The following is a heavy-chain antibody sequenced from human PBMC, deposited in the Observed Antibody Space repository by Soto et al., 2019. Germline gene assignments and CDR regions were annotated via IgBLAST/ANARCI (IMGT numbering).Heavy chain of an antibody. V-gene: IGHV1-46*03. Sequence: ASVKVSCKASGYTFTSYYMHCVRQAPGQGLEWMGIINPSGGSTTYAQKFQGRVTMTRDTSTSTVYMELSSLRSEDTAVYYCAREPQYCSSTSCYYNYYYYGMDVWGQGTTVTVSS. CDR2: INPSGGST. D-gene: IGHD2-2*01. CDR1: GYTFTSYY. J-gene: IGHJ6*02. CDR3: AREPQYCSSTSCYYNYYYYGMDV.